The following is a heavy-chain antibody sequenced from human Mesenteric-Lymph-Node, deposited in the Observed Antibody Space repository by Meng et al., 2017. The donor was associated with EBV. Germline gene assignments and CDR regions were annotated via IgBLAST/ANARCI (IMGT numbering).Heavy chain of an antibody. J-gene: IGHJ4*02. CDR1: GGSVSSGGYS. CDR2: IYHFGSP. V-gene: IGHV4-30-2*01. CDR3: ARRGIAEGFDF. Sequence: QLHLKESGSGLVKPSQTLSLPCAVSGGSVSSGGYSWSWIRQPPGKGLEWIGYIYHFGSPNYNPSLKSRVTISVDRSKNQFSLNLTSMTAADTAVYYCARRGIAEGFDFWGQGTLVTVSS.